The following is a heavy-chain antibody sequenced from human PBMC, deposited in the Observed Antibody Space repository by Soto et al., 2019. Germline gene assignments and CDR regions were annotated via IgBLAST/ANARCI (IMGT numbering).Heavy chain of an antibody. V-gene: IGHV3-74*01. Sequence: GGSLRLSCAASGFNFGNHWMHWVRQRPAEGLVWVSRITSDGKSKAYAESVKGRFAISRDNAKNTLYLQMNGLTAEDAAVYYCARESGDWPLNWFDPWGQGTLVTVSS. CDR2: ITSDGKSK. CDR1: GFNFGNHW. J-gene: IGHJ5*02. CDR3: ARESGDWPLNWFDP. D-gene: IGHD2-21*02.